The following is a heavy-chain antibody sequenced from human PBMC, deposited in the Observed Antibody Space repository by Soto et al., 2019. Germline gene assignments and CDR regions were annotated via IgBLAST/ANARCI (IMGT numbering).Heavy chain of an antibody. Sequence: PSETLSLTCTVSDGSISSDYWSWIRQPPGKGLEWIGYIYYSGSTNYNPSLKSRVTISVDTSKNQFSLKLSSVTAADTVVYYCARRGWRRVDYYYYYYMDVWGKGTTVTVSS. CDR1: DGSISSDY. V-gene: IGHV4-59*08. CDR2: IYYSGST. CDR3: ARRGWRRVDYYYYYYMDV. D-gene: IGHD3-3*01. J-gene: IGHJ6*03.